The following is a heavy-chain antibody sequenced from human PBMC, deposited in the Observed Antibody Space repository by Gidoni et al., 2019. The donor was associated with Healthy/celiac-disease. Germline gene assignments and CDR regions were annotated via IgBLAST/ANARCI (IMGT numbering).Heavy chain of an antibody. V-gene: IGHV4-34*12. CDR1: GASFSGYY. CDR3: ARGGRGIAAAGTPYYFDY. D-gene: IGHD6-13*01. J-gene: IGHJ4*02. CDR2: IIHSGST. Sequence: QVQLQQWGAGLLKPSETLSLTFAVYGASFSGYYWSWIRQPPGKGLGWIGEIIHSGSTNYDPAIKSRVTMSVDASNIRFSLKLSSVPAADTAVYYCARGGRGIAAAGTPYYFDYWGQGTLVTVSS.